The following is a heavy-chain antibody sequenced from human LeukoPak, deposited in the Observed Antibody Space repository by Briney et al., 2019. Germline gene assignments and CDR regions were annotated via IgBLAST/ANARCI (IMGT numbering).Heavy chain of an antibody. V-gene: IGHV3-53*01. J-gene: IGHJ4*02. Sequence: GGSLRLSCAASGFTVSSNYMSWVRQAPGKGLEWVSVIYSGGNTYYADSVKGRFTISRDNAKNSLYLQMNSLRAEDTAVYYCARDPPFIIGTTFFDYWGQGTLVTVSS. CDR3: ARDPPFIIGTTFFDY. CDR1: GFTVSSNY. D-gene: IGHD1-20*01. CDR2: IYSGGNT.